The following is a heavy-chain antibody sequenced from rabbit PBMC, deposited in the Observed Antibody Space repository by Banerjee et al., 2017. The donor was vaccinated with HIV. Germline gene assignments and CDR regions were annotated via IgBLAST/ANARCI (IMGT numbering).Heavy chain of an antibody. J-gene: IGHJ2*01. Sequence: QSLEESGGDLVKPGASLTLTCTASGFSFSSSYWICWVRQAPGKGLEWIACINSNTGNTVYASWAKGPFTISKTSSTTVTLQMTSLTAADTATYFCARGGVGSTGYTYAFDPWGPGTLVTVS. V-gene: IGHV1S40*01. CDR1: GFSFSSSYW. CDR3: ARGGVGSTGYTYAFDP. D-gene: IGHD1-1*01. CDR2: INSNTGNT.